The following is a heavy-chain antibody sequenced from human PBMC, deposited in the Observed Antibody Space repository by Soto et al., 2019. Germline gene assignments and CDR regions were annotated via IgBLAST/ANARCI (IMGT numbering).Heavy chain of an antibody. CDR2: IKSKTDGGTT. CDR1: GFTFSNAW. J-gene: IGHJ6*02. V-gene: IGHV3-15*07. D-gene: IGHD6-13*01. CDR3: TTDGAAAEVNYYYYGMDV. Sequence: GGSLRLSCAASGFTFSNAWMNWVRQAPGKGLEWVGRIKSKTDGGTTDYAAPVKGRFTISRDDSKNTLYLQMNSLKTEDTAVYYCTTDGAAAEVNYYYYGMDVWGQGTTVTVSS.